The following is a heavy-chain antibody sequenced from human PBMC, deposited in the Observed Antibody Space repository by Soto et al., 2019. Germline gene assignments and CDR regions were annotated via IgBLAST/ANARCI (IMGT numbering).Heavy chain of an antibody. D-gene: IGHD6-13*01. CDR1: GFTFSNYA. J-gene: IGHJ4*02. CDR2: ITGSGGYT. V-gene: IGHV3-23*01. Sequence: GGSLRLSCIGSGFTFSNYAINWVRQTPGKGLEWVSVITGSGGYTHYADSVKGRFTISRDNSKDTLYLQMNGLRVEDTAVYYCAKEWVAGTLFYWGQGT. CDR3: AKEWVAGTLFY.